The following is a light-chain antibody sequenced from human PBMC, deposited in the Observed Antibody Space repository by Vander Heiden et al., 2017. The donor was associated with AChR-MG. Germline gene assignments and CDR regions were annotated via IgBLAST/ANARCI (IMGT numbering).Light chain of an antibody. V-gene: IGKV3D-20*01. CDR3: QQYGTSPAT. Sequence: EIVLTQSPATLSLSPGERATLFCGASQTVRDNRMAWYQQKPGLAPRILVYGASTLFAGIPDRFRGSGSGTEFSLTITRLEPEDFAVYYCQQYGTSPATFGQGTKVEVK. CDR2: GAS. CDR1: QTVRDNR. J-gene: IGKJ1*01.